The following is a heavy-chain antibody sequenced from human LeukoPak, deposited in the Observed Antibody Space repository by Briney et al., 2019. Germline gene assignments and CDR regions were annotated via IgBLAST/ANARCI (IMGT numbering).Heavy chain of an antibody. CDR1: GFTFDDYG. CDR3: ARVKGVGATASFDY. D-gene: IGHD1-26*01. Sequence: GGSLRLSCAASGFTFDDYGMSWVRHAPGKGLEWVSGINWNGGSTGYADSVKGRFTISRDNAKNSLYLQMNSLRAEDTALYYCARVKGVGATASFDYWGQGTLVTVSS. J-gene: IGHJ4*02. V-gene: IGHV3-20*04. CDR2: INWNGGST.